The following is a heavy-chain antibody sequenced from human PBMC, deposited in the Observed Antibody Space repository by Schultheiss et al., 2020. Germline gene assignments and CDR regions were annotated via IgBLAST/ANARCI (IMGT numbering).Heavy chain of an antibody. CDR1: GFTFSSYG. Sequence: GESLKISCAASGFTFSSYGMHWVRQAPGKGLEWVAVISYDGSNKYYADSVKGRFTISRDNSKNTLYLQLNSLRVEDTAVYFCASTSVTTDYYYYYAMDVWGQGTTVTVSS. CDR2: ISYDGSNK. J-gene: IGHJ6*02. D-gene: IGHD4-17*01. V-gene: IGHV3-30*03. CDR3: ASTSVTTDYYYYYAMDV.